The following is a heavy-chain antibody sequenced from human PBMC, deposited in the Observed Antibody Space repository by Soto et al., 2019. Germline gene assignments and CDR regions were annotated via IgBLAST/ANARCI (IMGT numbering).Heavy chain of an antibody. CDR1: GFTVSSNY. J-gene: IGHJ4*02. V-gene: IGHV3-66*01. CDR2: IYSGGST. D-gene: IGHD6-19*01. CDR3: ARGDSSGWDTHAFDY. Sequence: EVHLVEAGGGFVHPGVSLRLSCAASGFTVSSNYMSWVRQAPGKGLGLGAVIYSGGSTYYADSVKGRFTISSDNSKNTVYLQMNSIRAEYTAVYYCARGDSSGWDTHAFDYWGQGTLVIVCS.